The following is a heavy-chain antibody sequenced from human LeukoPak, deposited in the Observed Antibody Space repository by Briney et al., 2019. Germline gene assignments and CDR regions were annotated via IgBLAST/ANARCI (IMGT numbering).Heavy chain of an antibody. D-gene: IGHD3-22*01. Sequence: SSETLSLTCTASGDSVSGVYWSWIRQPPGKGLEWIGYIYYSGSTNYNPSLKSRVTISVDTSKNQFSLKLNSVTAADTAVYYCARQGGSSSAYYWFDPWGQGTLVTVSS. CDR2: IYYSGST. J-gene: IGHJ5*02. CDR1: GDSVSGVY. V-gene: IGHV4-59*08. CDR3: ARQGGSSSAYYWFDP.